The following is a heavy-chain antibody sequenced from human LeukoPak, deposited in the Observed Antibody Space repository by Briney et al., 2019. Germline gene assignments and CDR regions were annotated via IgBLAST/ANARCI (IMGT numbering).Heavy chain of an antibody. CDR2: ISSSSGTI. D-gene: IGHD6-13*01. V-gene: IGHV3-48*01. CDR3: AAFGIAAAGTTGY. J-gene: IGHJ4*02. CDR1: GFTFSSYS. Sequence: GGSLRLSCAASGFTFSSYSMTWVRQAPGKGLEWLSYISSSSGTIHYADSVKGRFTISRDNAKNSLYLQMNNLRAEDTAVYYCAAFGIAAAGTTGYWGQGTLVTVSS.